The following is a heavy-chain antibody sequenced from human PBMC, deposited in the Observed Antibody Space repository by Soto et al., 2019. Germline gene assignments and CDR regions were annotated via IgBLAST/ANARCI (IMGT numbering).Heavy chain of an antibody. CDR2: IKSKTDGGTT. V-gene: IGHV3-15*01. J-gene: IGHJ6*02. CDR1: GFTFSNAW. D-gene: IGHD3-22*01. Sequence: EVQLVESGGGLVKPGGSLRLSCAASGFTFSNAWMSWVRQAPGKGLEWVGRIKSKTDGGTTDYAAPVKGRFTISRDDSKNTLYLQMNSLKTEDTAVYYCTTDSSEAHLNYYDSSGYYYKEDTYYYYYGMDVWGQGTTVTVSS. CDR3: TTDSSEAHLNYYDSSGYYYKEDTYYYYYGMDV.